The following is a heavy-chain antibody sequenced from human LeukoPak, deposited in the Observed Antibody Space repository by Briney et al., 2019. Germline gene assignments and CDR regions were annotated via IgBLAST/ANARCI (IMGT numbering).Heavy chain of an antibody. J-gene: IGHJ5*02. Sequence: ASVKVSCKACGYTFTSYDIKWVRQATVQGLEWMGWMNPNSGNTGYAQKFLGRVTMTRNTSLSTAYMELSSLRSEDKAVYYCARAPHPLLLWFGELLTWGQGTLVTVSS. CDR3: ARAPHPLLLWFGELLT. CDR1: GYTFTSYD. V-gene: IGHV1-8*01. CDR2: MNPNSGNT. D-gene: IGHD3-10*01.